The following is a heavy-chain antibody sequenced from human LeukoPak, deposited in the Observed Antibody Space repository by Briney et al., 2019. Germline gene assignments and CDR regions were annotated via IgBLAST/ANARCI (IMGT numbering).Heavy chain of an antibody. V-gene: IGHV4-31*03. Sequence: SETLSLTCTVSGGSISSGGYYWNWIRQHPGKGLEWIGYIYYSGSTYYNPSLRSRLTISVDTSKNQFSLRLKSVTAADTAVYYCARTQRIAAARLYPYSGDVWGEGTTVTVSS. J-gene: IGHJ6*04. CDR3: ARTQRIAAARLYPYSGDV. D-gene: IGHD6-13*01. CDR2: IYYSGST. CDR1: GGSISSGGYY.